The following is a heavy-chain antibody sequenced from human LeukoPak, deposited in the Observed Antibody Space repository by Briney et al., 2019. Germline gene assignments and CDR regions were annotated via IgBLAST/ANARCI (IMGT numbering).Heavy chain of an antibody. CDR1: GFTFSSYA. J-gene: IGHJ5*02. V-gene: IGHV3-23*01. Sequence: GGSLRLSCAASGFTFSSYAMSWVRQAPGKGLEWVSAISGSGGSTYYVDSVKGRFTISRDNSRNTLYLQMNSLRAEDTAVYYCAKAGYGDYLNNWFDPWGQGTLVTVSS. CDR2: ISGSGGST. CDR3: AKAGYGDYLNNWFDP. D-gene: IGHD4-17*01.